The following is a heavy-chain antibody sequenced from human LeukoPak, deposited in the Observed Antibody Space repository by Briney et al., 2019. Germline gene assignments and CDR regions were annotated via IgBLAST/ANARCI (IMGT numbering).Heavy chain of an antibody. CDR1: GGTFSSYA. D-gene: IGHD3-9*01. CDR3: ATYYDILTEDSDWFDP. V-gene: IGHV1-69*04. J-gene: IGHJ5*02. Sequence: ASVKVSCKASGGTFSSYAISWVRQAPGQGLEWMGRIIPILGIANYAQKFQGRVTITADKSTSTAYMELSSLRSEDTAVYYCATYYDILTEDSDWFDPWGQGTLVTVSS. CDR2: IIPILGIA.